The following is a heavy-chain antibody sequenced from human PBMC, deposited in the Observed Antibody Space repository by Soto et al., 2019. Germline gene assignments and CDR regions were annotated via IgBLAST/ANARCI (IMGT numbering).Heavy chain of an antibody. J-gene: IGHJ4*02. Sequence: QVQLVESGGGVVQPGRSLRLSCAASGFTFSSYGMHWVRQAPGKGLEWVAVISYDGSNKYYADSVKGRFTISRDNSKNTLYLQMNSLRAEDTAVYYCAKGPVDHWGQGTLVTVSS. V-gene: IGHV3-30*18. CDR1: GFTFSSYG. CDR2: ISYDGSNK. CDR3: AKGPVDH.